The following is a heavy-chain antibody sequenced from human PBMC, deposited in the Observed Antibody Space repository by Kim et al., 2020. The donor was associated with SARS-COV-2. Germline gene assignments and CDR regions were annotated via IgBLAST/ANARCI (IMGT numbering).Heavy chain of an antibody. Sequence: SETLSLTCAVSGGSISRYFWSWIRQPPGKGLEWIGFIYYNGNTNYNPSLKSRVTISVDTSKNQFSLKLSSVTAADTAVYYCARSYGSGTNYFDDWGQGTL. J-gene: IGHJ4*02. CDR1: GGSISRYF. V-gene: IGHV4-59*12. D-gene: IGHD3-10*01. CDR2: IYYNGNT. CDR3: ARSYGSGTNYFDD.